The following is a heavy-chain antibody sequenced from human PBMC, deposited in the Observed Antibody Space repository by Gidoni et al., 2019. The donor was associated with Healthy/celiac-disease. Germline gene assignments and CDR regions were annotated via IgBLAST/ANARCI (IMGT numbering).Heavy chain of an antibody. CDR3: ARVGDYVWGGYRYDAFDI. J-gene: IGHJ3*02. V-gene: IGHV4-31*03. CDR2: IFYSGST. CDR1: GGSISSGGYY. Sequence: QVQLQESGPGLVKPSQTLSLTCTVPGGSISSGGYYWSWIRQHPGKGLEWIGYIFYSGSTYYHPSLKSRVTISVDTSKNDFSLKLSSVTAADTAVYYCARVGDYVWGGYRYDAFDIWGQGTMVTVSS. D-gene: IGHD3-16*02.